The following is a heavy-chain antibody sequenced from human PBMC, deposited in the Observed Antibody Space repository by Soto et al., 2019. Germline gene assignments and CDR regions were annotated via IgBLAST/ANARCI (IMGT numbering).Heavy chain of an antibody. J-gene: IGHJ3*02. Sequence: ASVKVSCKASGYTFTGYYMHWVRQAPGQGLEWMGWINPNSGGTNYAQKFQGRVTMTRDTSISTAYMELSRLRSDDTAVYYCVRSDDYGDYVGFDAFDIWGQGTMVTVSS. D-gene: IGHD4-17*01. CDR1: GYTFTGYY. CDR3: VRSDDYGDYVGFDAFDI. CDR2: INPNSGGT. V-gene: IGHV1-2*02.